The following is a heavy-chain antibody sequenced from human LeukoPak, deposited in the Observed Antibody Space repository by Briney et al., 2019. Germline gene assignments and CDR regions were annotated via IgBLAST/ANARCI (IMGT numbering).Heavy chain of an antibody. Sequence: PGGSLRLSCAASGFTFSDYYMSWIRQAPGKGLEWVSYISSSSSTIYYADSVKGRFTISRDNAKNSLYLQMNSLRAEDTAVYYCARSQSQPYCSGGSCYSIYYYMDVWGKGTTVTVSS. CDR2: ISSSSSTI. J-gene: IGHJ6*03. CDR1: GFTFSDYY. D-gene: IGHD2-15*01. CDR3: ARSQSQPYCSGGSCYSIYYYMDV. V-gene: IGHV3-11*04.